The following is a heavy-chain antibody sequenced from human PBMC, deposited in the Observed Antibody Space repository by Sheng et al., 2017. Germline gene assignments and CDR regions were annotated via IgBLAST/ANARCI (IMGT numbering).Heavy chain of an antibody. J-gene: IGHJ4*02. CDR1: GFTFSSYS. V-gene: IGHV3-21*01. Sequence: EVQLVESGGGLVKPGGSLRLSCAASGFTFSSYSMNWVRQAPGKGLEWVSSISSSSSYIYYADSVKGRFTISRDNAKNSLYLQMNSLRAEDTAVYYCARKVAAAGYYFDYWGQGTLVTVSS. CDR2: ISSSSSYI. D-gene: IGHD6-13*01. CDR3: ARKVAAAGYYFDY.